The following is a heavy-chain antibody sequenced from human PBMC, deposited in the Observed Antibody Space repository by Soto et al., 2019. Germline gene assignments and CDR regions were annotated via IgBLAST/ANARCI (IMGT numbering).Heavy chain of an antibody. V-gene: IGHV3-23*01. CDR2: ISGSGGST. D-gene: IGHD3-3*01. J-gene: IGHJ4*02. CDR3: AKDHLDNYYETLYYFDY. Sequence: GGSLRLSCAASGFTFSSYAMSWVRQAPGKGLEWVSAISGSGGSTYYADSVKGRFTISRDNSKNTLYLQMNSLRAEDTAVYYCAKDHLDNYYETLYYFDYWGQGTLVTVSS. CDR1: GFTFSSYA.